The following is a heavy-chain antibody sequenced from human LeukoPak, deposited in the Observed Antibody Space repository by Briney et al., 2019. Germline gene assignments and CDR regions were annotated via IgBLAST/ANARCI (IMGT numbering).Heavy chain of an antibody. D-gene: IGHD4-17*01. CDR1: GGSISRSSTY. Sequence: SETLSLTCTVSGGSISRSSTYWDWIRQPPGKGLEWIGSVHNSGTTYYTPSLKSRVAISVDGSNNQLSLRLSSVTAADSAVYYCTRHDDSGSPSQLQGFDIWGQGTMVTVSS. V-gene: IGHV4-39*01. CDR3: TRHDDSGSPSQLQGFDI. CDR2: VHNSGTT. J-gene: IGHJ3*02.